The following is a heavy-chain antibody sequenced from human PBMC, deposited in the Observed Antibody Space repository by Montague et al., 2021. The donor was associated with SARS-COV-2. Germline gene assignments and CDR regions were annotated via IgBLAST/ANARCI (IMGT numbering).Heavy chain of an antibody. Sequence: SLRLSCAASGFTFSSYGMHWVRQAPGKGLEWVAVIWYDGSNKYYTDSVKGRFTISRDNSKDTLYLQMNSLRAEDTAVYYCARVLSYYGMDVWGQGTTVTVSS. D-gene: IGHD3-10*01. J-gene: IGHJ6*02. CDR1: GFTFSSYG. V-gene: IGHV3-33*01. CDR2: IWYDGSNK. CDR3: ARVLSYYGMDV.